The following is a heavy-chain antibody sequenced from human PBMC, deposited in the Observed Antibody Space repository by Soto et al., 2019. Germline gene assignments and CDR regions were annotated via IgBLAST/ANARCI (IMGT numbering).Heavy chain of an antibody. CDR2: IIPIFGTA. Sequence: SVKVSCRASGGTFSSYAISWVRQAPGQGLEWMGGIIPIFGTANYAQKFQGRVTITADKSTSTAYMELSSLRSEDTAVYYCARGTRGYDFWSGYYGMDVWGQGTTVTVSS. D-gene: IGHD3-3*01. J-gene: IGHJ6*02. V-gene: IGHV1-69*06. CDR1: GGTFSSYA. CDR3: ARGTRGYDFWSGYYGMDV.